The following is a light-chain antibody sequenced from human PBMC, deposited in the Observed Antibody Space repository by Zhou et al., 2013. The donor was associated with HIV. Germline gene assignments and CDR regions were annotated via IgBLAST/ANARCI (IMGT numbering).Light chain of an antibody. CDR3: QQRSNWPL. CDR2: GAS. V-gene: IGKV3-11*01. J-gene: IGKJ4*01. CDR1: QSVSSY. Sequence: EIVLTQSPATLSLSPGERATLSCRASQSVSSYLAWYQQKPGQAPRLLIYGASSRATGVPDRFSGSGSGTDFTLTISRLEPEDFAVYYCQQRSNWPLFGGGTKVEIK.